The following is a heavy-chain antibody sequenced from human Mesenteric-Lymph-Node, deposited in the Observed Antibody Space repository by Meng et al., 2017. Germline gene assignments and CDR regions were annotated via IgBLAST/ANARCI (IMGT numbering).Heavy chain of an antibody. CDR2: ISSGGLDT. J-gene: IGHJ4*02. CDR3: VKGGWLDY. D-gene: IGHD6-19*01. CDR1: GFTFNTFE. Sequence: GESLKISCAASGFTFNTFEMTWVRQAPGKGLEWVAFISSGGLDTYYADSVEGRFTVSRDNSKSTLFLEVNRLRAEGTAVYYCVKGGWLDYWGQGTLVTVSS. V-gene: IGHV3-23*01.